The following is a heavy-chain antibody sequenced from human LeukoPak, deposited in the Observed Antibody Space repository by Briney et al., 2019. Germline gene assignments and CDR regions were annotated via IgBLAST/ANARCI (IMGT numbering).Heavy chain of an antibody. CDR3: AREGDGTVVTYFDY. V-gene: IGHV4-59*01. CDR2: IYYNGST. Sequence: SETLSLTCTVSGGSISSYYWSWIRQPPGKGLEWIGYIYYNGSTNYNPSLKSRVTISVDTSKNQFSLKLSSVTAADTAVYYCAREGDGTVVTYFDYWGQGTLVTVSS. J-gene: IGHJ4*02. CDR1: GGSISSYY. D-gene: IGHD4-23*01.